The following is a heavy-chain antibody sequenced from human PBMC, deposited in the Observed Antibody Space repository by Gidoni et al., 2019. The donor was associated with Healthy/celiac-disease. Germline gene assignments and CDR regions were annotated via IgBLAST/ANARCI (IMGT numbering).Heavy chain of an antibody. V-gene: IGHV3-30*18. Sequence: QVQLVESGGGVVQPGRSLRLSCAASGFTFSSYGMHWVRQAPGKGLEWVAVISYDGSNKYYADSVKGRFTISRDNSKNTLYLQMNSLRAEDTAVYYCAKGEGLTWAIWFGEFPFDYWGQGTLVTVSS. CDR1: GFTFSSYG. CDR3: AKGEGLTWAIWFGEFPFDY. D-gene: IGHD3-10*01. CDR2: ISYDGSNK. J-gene: IGHJ4*02.